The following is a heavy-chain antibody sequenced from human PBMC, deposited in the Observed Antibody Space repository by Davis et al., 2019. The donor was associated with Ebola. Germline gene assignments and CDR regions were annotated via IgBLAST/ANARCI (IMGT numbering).Heavy chain of an antibody. D-gene: IGHD4-17*01. V-gene: IGHV3-11*01. Sequence: GESLKISCAASGFTFSDYYMSWIRQAPGKGLEWVSYISSSGSTIYYADSVKGRFTISRDNAKNSLYLQMNSLRAEDTAVYYCASQHFYGDSTDWGQGTLVTVSS. CDR2: ISSSGSTI. CDR3: ASQHFYGDSTD. J-gene: IGHJ4*02. CDR1: GFTFSDYY.